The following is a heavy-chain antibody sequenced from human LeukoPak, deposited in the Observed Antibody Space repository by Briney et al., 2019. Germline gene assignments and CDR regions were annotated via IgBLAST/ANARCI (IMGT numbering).Heavy chain of an antibody. D-gene: IGHD1-1*01. CDR2: INPNSGGS. V-gene: IGHV1-2*02. J-gene: IGHJ4*02. CDR3: ARRGDNEGYDY. CDR1: GYTFTDYY. Sequence: ASVKVSCKASGYTFTDYYIHWARQAPGQGLEWMGWINPNSGGSNNAQKFQGRVTMTRDTSISTAYMELSSLRSGDTAVFYCARRGDNEGYDYWGQGTLVTVSS.